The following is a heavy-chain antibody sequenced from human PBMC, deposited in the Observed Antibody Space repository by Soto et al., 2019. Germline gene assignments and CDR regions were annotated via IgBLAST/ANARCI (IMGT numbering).Heavy chain of an antibody. CDR3: ARSVFYY. D-gene: IGHD3-10*02. V-gene: IGHV4-39*07. J-gene: IGHJ4*02. CDR1: GDSISSSSYY. Sequence: SETLSLTCTVSGDSISSSSYYWGWIRQPPGKGLEWIGSIYYSGSTDYNPSLKSRVTISVDTSKNQFSLKLSSVTAADTAVYYCARSVFYYWGQGTLVTVSS. CDR2: IYYSGST.